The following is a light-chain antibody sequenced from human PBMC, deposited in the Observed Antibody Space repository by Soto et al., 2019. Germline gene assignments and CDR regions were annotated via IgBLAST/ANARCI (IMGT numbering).Light chain of an antibody. J-gene: IGKJ1*01. CDR2: GAS. CDR1: QSVSSSY. Sequence: SVLTQYPGTLSLSHGERATLSCRASQSVSSSYLAWYQQKPGQAPRLLIYGASGRATGIPDRFSGSGSGTDFTLTISRLEPEDFAVYYCQQYGSSPRTFGQGTKVDIK. CDR3: QQYGSSPRT. V-gene: IGKV3-20*01.